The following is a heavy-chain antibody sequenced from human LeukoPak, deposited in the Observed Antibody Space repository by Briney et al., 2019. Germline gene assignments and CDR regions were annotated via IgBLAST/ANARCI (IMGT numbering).Heavy chain of an antibody. CDR3: ARATAYYGSGSYNH. CDR2: IYHSGST. Sequence: PSQTLSLTCTVSGGSISSGGYYWSWVRQPPGKGLEWIGYIYHSGSTYYNPSLKSRVTISVDTSKNQFSLKLSSVTAADTAVYYCARATAYYGSGSYNHWGQGTLVTVSS. CDR1: GGSISSGGYY. V-gene: IGHV4-30-2*05. D-gene: IGHD3-10*01. J-gene: IGHJ4*02.